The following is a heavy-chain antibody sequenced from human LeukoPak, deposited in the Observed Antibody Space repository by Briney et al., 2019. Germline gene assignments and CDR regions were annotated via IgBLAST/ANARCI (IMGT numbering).Heavy chain of an antibody. CDR3: AVHRSGYYSWFDP. J-gene: IGHJ5*02. CDR2: IYYSGST. Sequence: SETLSLTCTVSGGSISSYYWSWIRQPPGKGLEWIGYIYYSGSTNYNPSLKSRVTMSVDTSKNQFSLKLSSVTAADTAVYYCAVHRSGYYSWFDPWGQGTLVTVSS. D-gene: IGHD3-3*01. V-gene: IGHV4-59*01. CDR1: GGSISSYY.